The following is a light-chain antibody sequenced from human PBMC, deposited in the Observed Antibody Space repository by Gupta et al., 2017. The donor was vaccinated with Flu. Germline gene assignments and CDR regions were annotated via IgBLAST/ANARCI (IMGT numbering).Light chain of an antibody. J-gene: IGKJ4*01. V-gene: IGKV3-15*01. CDR3: HQYNNRPPFT. Sequence: IVMTQSPATLSVSPGEIATLSCRARLSVSSNIAWYQQQPGQAPRLLIHAASTRSPGIPARFSGSGCGTEFTLTIRSLQVEDFEVYYYHQYNNRPPFTFGGGTKVEIK. CDR2: AAS. CDR1: LSVSSN.